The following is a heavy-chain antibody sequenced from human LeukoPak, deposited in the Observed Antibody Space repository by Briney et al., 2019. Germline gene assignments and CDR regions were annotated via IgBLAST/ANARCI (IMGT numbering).Heavy chain of an antibody. CDR1: GDSISNYY. V-gene: IGHV4-4*07. J-gene: IGHJ4*02. CDR2: IYTSGST. CDR3: ARGPPPDFDY. Sequence: SETLSLTCTVSGDSISNYYWSWIREPAGKGLEWIGRIYTSGSTDYNPSLKSRVTMSVDTSKNQFSLKVNSVTAADTAVYYCARGPPPDFDYWGLGTLVTVSS.